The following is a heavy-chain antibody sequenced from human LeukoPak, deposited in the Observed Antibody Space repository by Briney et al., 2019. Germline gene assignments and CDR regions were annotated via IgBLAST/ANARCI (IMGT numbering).Heavy chain of an antibody. V-gene: IGHV3-53*01. Sequence: GGSLRLSCAASGFTVSSNYMSWVRQAPGKGLEWVSVIYSGGSTYYADSVKGRFTISRDNSKNTLYLQMNSLRAEDTAVYYCARVGTAHDSSGYFDYWGQGTLVTVSS. J-gene: IGHJ4*02. CDR1: GFTVSSNY. CDR3: ARVGTAHDSSGYFDY. D-gene: IGHD3-22*01. CDR2: IYSGGST.